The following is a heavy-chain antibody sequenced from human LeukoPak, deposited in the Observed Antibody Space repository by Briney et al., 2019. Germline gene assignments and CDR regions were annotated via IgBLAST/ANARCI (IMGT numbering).Heavy chain of an antibody. J-gene: IGHJ4*02. D-gene: IGHD3-22*01. V-gene: IGHV4-59*08. CDR3: ARHGSYYFDSSGFYLFDS. Sequence: SETLSLTCTVSGGSISDYYYSWIRQPPGKGLEWIGYIYYSGSTDYNPSLKSRVTISVDTSKNQFSLKLTSVTAADTAVYYCARHGSYYFDSSGFYLFDSWGQGTLVTVSS. CDR1: GGSISDYY. CDR2: IYYSGST.